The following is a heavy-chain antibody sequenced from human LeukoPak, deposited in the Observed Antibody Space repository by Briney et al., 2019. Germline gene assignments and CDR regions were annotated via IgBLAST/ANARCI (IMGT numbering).Heavy chain of an antibody. J-gene: IGHJ4*02. CDR1: GGSISSGGYY. V-gene: IGHV4-31*03. D-gene: IGHD6-13*01. CDR2: IYYSGST. Sequence: SQTLSLTRTVSGGSISSGGYYWSWIRQHPGKGLEWIGYIYYSGSTYYNPSLKSRVTISVDTSKNQFSLKLSSVTAADTAVYYCARGGSSWYFDYWGQGTLVTVSS. CDR3: ARGGSSWYFDY.